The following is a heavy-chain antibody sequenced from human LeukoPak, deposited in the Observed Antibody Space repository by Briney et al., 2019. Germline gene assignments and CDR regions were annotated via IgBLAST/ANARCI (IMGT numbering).Heavy chain of an antibody. D-gene: IGHD3-22*01. Sequence: GGSLRLSCEASGFTLSSYGIHWVRQAPGKGLEWVAVISYDGSNKNYADSVKGRFTISRDNSKNTLYLQMNSLRAEDTAVYYCAKEPHYYYDSSGYYDYWGQGTLVTVSS. CDR2: ISYDGSNK. J-gene: IGHJ4*02. CDR3: AKEPHYYYDSSGYYDY. CDR1: GFTLSSYG. V-gene: IGHV3-30*18.